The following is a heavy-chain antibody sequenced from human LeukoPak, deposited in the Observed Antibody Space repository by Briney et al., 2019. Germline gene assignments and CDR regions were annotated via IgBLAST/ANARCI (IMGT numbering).Heavy chain of an antibody. Sequence: PSETLSLTCTVSGGSISSGSYYWSWIRQPAGKGLEWIGRIYTSGSTNYNPSLKSRVTISVDTSKNQFSLKLSSVTAADTAVYYRARTRILSGYFDYWGQGTLVTVSS. CDR1: GGSISSGSYY. CDR2: IYTSGST. J-gene: IGHJ4*02. D-gene: IGHD2-15*01. CDR3: ARTRILSGYFDY. V-gene: IGHV4-61*02.